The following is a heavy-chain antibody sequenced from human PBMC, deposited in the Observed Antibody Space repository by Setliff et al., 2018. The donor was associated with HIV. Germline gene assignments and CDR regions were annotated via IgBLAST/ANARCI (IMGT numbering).Heavy chain of an antibody. D-gene: IGHD3-10*01. CDR1: GGSISSNY. J-gene: IGHJ4*02. CDR2: IYSSGST. CDR3: ARAYFGSGIYY. V-gene: IGHV4-59*08. Sequence: SETLSLTCTVSGGSISSNYWSWMRQPPGKGLEWIGHIYSSGSTNYNPSLKSRVTISVDTSKNQFSLKLYSVTAADTAVYYCARAYFGSGIYYWGQGTLVTVSS.